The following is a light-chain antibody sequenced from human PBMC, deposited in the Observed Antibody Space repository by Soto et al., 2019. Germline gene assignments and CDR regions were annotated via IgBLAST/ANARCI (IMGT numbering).Light chain of an antibody. J-gene: IGLJ1*01. CDR1: SSNIGAGYD. Sequence: QSALTQPPSVSGAPGQRVTISCTGSSSNIGAGYDVHWYRQLTGTAPKLLIYANSNRPAGVPGGFSGSKSGTSASLAITGLQAEDEADYPGHSYESSLSAYVFGTGTKGTVL. CDR2: ANS. V-gene: IGLV1-40*01. CDR3: HSYESSLSAYV.